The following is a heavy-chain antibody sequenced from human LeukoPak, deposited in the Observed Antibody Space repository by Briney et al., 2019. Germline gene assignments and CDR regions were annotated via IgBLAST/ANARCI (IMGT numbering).Heavy chain of an antibody. CDR3: ARDFDIVVVPAAYLEDDY. J-gene: IGHJ4*02. CDR1: GGSISSGDYY. CDR2: IYYSGST. V-gene: IGHV4-30-4*08. D-gene: IGHD2-2*01. Sequence: SQTLSLTCTVSGGSISSGDYYWSWIRQPPGKGLEWIGYIYYSGSTYYNPSLKSRFTISVDTSKSQFSPKLSSVTAADTAVYYCARDFDIVVVPAAYLEDDYWGQGTLVTVSS.